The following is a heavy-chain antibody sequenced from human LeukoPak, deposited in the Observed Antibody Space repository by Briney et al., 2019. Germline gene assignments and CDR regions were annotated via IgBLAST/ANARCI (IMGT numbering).Heavy chain of an antibody. CDR1: GFTFSSYA. J-gene: IGHJ4*02. CDR2: ISYDGSNK. V-gene: IGHV3-30-3*01. D-gene: IGHD6-19*01. CDR3: ARDFVAVAGTEGFDY. Sequence: GRSLRLSCAASGFTFSSYAMHWVRQAPGKGLEWVAVISYDGSNKYYADSVKGRFTISRDNSKNTLYLQMNGLRAEDTAVYYCARDFVAVAGTEGFDYWGQGTLVTVSS.